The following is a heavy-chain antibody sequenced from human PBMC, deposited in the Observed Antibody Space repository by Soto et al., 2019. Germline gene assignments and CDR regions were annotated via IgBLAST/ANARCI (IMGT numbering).Heavy chain of an antibody. Sequence: SQTLSLTCVISGDSVSSNSAAWNWIRMSPSRGLEWLARTYYRSRWYNDYAVSVRSRITVNPDTSKNQFSLQLTSVTPEDTAVYYCAGTTSHQWYYMDVWGKGTTVTVSS. CDR3: AGTTSHQWYYMDV. CDR1: GDSVSSNSAA. V-gene: IGHV6-1*01. D-gene: IGHD1-7*01. J-gene: IGHJ6*03. CDR2: TYYRSRWYN.